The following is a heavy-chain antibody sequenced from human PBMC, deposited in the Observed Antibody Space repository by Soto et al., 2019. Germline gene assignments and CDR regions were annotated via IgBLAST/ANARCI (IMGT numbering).Heavy chain of an antibody. V-gene: IGHV4-4*07. CDR3: ARTVGAAYYFDF. CDR2: LYTSGST. Sequence: QVQLQESGPGLVKPSETLSLTCTVSGDSMTKYYWSWIRQPAGKGLEWIGRLYTSGSTNYNPSLKSRVTMSIDTSNNHFSLKLKSVTAADTAVYYCARTVGAAYYFDFWGQGALVTVSS. CDR1: GDSMTKYY. J-gene: IGHJ4*02. D-gene: IGHD1-26*01.